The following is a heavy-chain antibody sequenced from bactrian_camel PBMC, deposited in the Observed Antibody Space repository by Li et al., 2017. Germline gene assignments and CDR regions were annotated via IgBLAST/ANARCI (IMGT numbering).Heavy chain of an antibody. Sequence: HVQLVESGGGSVQAGGSLRLSCAAPEFTSSDTCMAWFRQAPGKRQEGVAQIYLRDGSTYYTDPVKGRFTISQDNAEHTVYFQMTGLKPDDTAMYYCAAGSDWASLATTEYEHWGQGTQVTVS. CDR2: IYLRDGST. CDR3: AAGSDWASLATTEYEH. J-gene: IGHJ4*01. D-gene: IGHD4*01. V-gene: IGHV3S63*01. CDR1: EFTSSDTC.